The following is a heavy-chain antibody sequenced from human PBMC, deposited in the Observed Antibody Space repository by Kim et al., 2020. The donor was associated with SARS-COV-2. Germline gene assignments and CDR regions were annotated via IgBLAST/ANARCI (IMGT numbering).Heavy chain of an antibody. D-gene: IGHD5-18*01. CDR3: AKDRAGAMVKGGIDY. J-gene: IGHJ4*02. CDR1: GFTFDDYA. CDR2: ISWNSGSI. V-gene: IGHV3-9*01. Sequence: GGSLRLSCAASGFTFDDYAMHWVRQAPGKGLEWVSGISWNSGSIGYADSVKGRFTISRDNAKNSLYLQMNSLRAEDTALYYCAKDRAGAMVKGGIDYWGQGTLVTVSS.